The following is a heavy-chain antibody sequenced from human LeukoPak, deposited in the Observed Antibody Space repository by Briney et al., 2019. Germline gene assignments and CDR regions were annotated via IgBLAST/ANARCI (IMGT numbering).Heavy chain of an antibody. V-gene: IGHV1-69*05. CDR2: IIPIFGTA. Sequence: SVNVSCKASGGTFSSYAVSWVRQAPGQGLEWMGGIIPIFGTANYAQKFQGRVTITTDESTSTAYMELSSLRSEDTAVYYCARGPELERFDYWGQGTLVTVSS. D-gene: IGHD1-1*01. CDR1: GGTFSSYA. CDR3: ARGPELERFDY. J-gene: IGHJ4*02.